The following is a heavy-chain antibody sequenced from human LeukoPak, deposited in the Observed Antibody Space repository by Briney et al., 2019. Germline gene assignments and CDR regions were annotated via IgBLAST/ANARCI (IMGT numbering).Heavy chain of an antibody. CDR2: ISGSGGST. CDR1: GFTFSSYA. D-gene: IGHD3-10*01. Sequence: PGGSLRLSCAASGFTFSSYAMSWVRQAPGKGLEWVSAISGSGGSTYYADSVKGRFTSSRDNSNNTLYVQMNSLRVEDTAVYYCAKSGGLSGSGRLAMDVWGQGTTVTVSS. V-gene: IGHV3-23*01. J-gene: IGHJ6*02. CDR3: AKSGGLSGSGRLAMDV.